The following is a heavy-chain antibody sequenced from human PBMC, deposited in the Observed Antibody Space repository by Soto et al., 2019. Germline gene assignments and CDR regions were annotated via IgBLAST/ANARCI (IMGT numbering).Heavy chain of an antibody. CDR3: AKDQTPTMGRGAIKNWFAP. D-gene: IGHD3-10*01. V-gene: IGHV3-23*01. Sequence: GSLRLSCAASGFTFSSYAMSWVRQAPGKGLEWVSAISGSGGSTYYADSVKGRFTISRDNSKNTLYLQMNSLRAEDTAVYYCAKDQTPTMGRGAIKNWFAPWGQGTLVTVSS. J-gene: IGHJ5*02. CDR1: GFTFSSYA. CDR2: ISGSGGST.